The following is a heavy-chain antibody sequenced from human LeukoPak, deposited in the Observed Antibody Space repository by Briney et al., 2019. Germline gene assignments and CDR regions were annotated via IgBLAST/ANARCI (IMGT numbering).Heavy chain of an antibody. J-gene: IGHJ4*02. CDR2: IDGSGDNR. V-gene: IGHV3-23*01. CDR3: AKVQMSTGWTFDF. D-gene: IGHD2-2*01. Sequence: SGGSLRLSCAASGFTFKNYAMSWVRQAPGKGLEWVSSIDGSGDNRYYADSVKGRFTISRDNSGNTLYLQLRGLGAEDTATHYCAKVQMSTGWTFDFWGQGSLVTVSS. CDR1: GFTFKNYA.